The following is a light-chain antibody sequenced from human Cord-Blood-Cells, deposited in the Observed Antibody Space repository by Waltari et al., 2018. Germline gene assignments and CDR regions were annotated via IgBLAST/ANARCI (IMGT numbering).Light chain of an antibody. CDR2: VAS. CDR3: QQNYSTPYT. J-gene: IGKJ2*01. CDR1: QSISNY. Sequence: DIQMTQPPSSLSASVRDRVTITCRASQSISNYLNWYQQKLGKAPKLLIYVASILQSGVPSRFSGSGSGTDFTLTISSLQPEDFATYYCQQNYSTPYTFGQGTKLEIK. V-gene: IGKV1-39*01.